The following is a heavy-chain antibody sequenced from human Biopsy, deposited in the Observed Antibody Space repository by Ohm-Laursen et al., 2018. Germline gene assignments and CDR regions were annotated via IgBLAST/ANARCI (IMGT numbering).Heavy chain of an antibody. CDR2: ITSRTSST. J-gene: IGHJ6*02. D-gene: IGHD3-10*01. Sequence: SLRLSCTASGFTFNVYSIVWVRQAPGKGLERVSSITSRTSSTYYADSVKGRVTISRDNANNSVSLQMNNLRVDDTAVYYCARWYGDLFYYYNGMDVWGQGTTVTVSS. V-gene: IGHV3-21*01. CDR1: GFTFNVYS. CDR3: ARWYGDLFYYYNGMDV.